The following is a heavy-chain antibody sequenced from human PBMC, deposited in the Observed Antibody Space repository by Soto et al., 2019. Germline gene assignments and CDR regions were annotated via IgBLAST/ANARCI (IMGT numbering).Heavy chain of an antibody. Sequence: QVHLQQWGAGLLKPSETLSLTCAVFGGSFSDYYWTWIRQTPEKGQEWIGEIVHNRSPTYNPSHLRRVSMSVDTSKNQFFLKLTSVTAADTAVYFCARGNWMHLATRYGMDVWGQGTTVTVSS. CDR2: IVHNRSP. CDR3: ARGNWMHLATRYGMDV. J-gene: IGHJ6*02. V-gene: IGHV4-34*02. D-gene: IGHD1-1*01. CDR1: GGSFSDYY.